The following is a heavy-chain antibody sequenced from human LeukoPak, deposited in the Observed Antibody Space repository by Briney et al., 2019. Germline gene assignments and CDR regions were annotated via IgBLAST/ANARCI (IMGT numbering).Heavy chain of an antibody. Sequence: GGSLRLSCAASGFTFSTYAMHWVRQAPGKRLECISSISSNGDNTYYAKSVKGRFTISRDNSKNTLYLQMNSLRAEDTAVYYCAKGPNYDILTGWRKTHNAFDIWGHGTIVTVSS. CDR1: GFTFSTYA. J-gene: IGHJ3*02. CDR3: AKGPNYDILTGWRKTHNAFDI. V-gene: IGHV3-64*01. CDR2: ISSNGDNT. D-gene: IGHD3-9*01.